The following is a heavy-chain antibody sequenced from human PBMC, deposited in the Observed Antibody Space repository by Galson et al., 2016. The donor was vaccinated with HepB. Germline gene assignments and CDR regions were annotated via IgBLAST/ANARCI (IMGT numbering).Heavy chain of an antibody. Sequence: TLSLTCTVSGGSINSGGHHWNWIRQHAEKGLEWIGSIYYTGRANYNPSLGSRVTNSVDTSKNLFSLKLRSVTAADTAVYYCATFEEGAAVGYGVDIWGQGTTVTVSS. CDR1: GGSINSGGHH. CDR3: ATFEEGAAVGYGVDI. V-gene: IGHV4-31*03. CDR2: IYYTGRA. J-gene: IGHJ6*02. D-gene: IGHD6-13*01.